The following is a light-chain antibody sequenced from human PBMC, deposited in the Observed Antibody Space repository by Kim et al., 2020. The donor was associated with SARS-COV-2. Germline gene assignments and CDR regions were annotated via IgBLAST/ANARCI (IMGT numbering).Light chain of an antibody. V-gene: IGKV1-5*03. J-gene: IGKJ1*01. CDR2: KAS. Sequence: ASVGDRVTITWRASQSISDWLAWYQHKPGKAPNLLIYKASNLQTGVPSRISGSGSGTEFTLTISSLQSDDLATYYCQQYNSYPWTFGQGTKVDIK. CDR3: QQYNSYPWT. CDR1: QSISDW.